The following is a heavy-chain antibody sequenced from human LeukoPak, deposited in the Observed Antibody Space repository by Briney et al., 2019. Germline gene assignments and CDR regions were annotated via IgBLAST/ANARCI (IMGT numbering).Heavy chain of an antibody. Sequence: ASVRVSCKVSGYTFTGYYMHWVRQAPGQGLEWMGWINPNSGDTNYAQNLQGRVTMTRDTSISTAYMEVSRLRSDDTAVYYCAREATGDGFELWGQGTMVTVSS. J-gene: IGHJ3*01. CDR1: GYTFTGYY. CDR3: AREATGDGFEL. CDR2: INPNSGDT. V-gene: IGHV1-2*02. D-gene: IGHD3-9*01.